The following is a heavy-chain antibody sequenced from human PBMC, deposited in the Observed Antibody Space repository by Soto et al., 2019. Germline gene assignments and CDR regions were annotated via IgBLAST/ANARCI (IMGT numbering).Heavy chain of an antibody. V-gene: IGHV4-59*01. D-gene: IGHD3-10*02. CDR1: RGSMSGYY. Sequence: SETLSLTCTVSRGSMSGYYWSWIRQTPGKGLEWIGYIYSSGSTNYNPSLQSRVTISVDTSNSQFSLKLSSVTAADTAIYFCARKQAYYVFFDYWGQGTLVTVSS. CDR3: ARKQAYYVFFDY. CDR2: IYSSGST. J-gene: IGHJ4*02.